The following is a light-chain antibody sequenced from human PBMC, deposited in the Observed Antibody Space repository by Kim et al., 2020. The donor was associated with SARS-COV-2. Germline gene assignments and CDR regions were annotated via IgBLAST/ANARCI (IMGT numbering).Light chain of an antibody. J-gene: IGKJ4*01. Sequence: SPGERATLSCTASPVVGSNLAGYQRRPGKAPRPLIYGAATGATATPARFRGGESETEFTLTISGLQSENFAVYYGQQYRSGPPLTFGEGPRWIS. CDR1: PVVGSN. CDR2: GAA. CDR3: QQYRSGPPLT. V-gene: IGKV3-15*01.